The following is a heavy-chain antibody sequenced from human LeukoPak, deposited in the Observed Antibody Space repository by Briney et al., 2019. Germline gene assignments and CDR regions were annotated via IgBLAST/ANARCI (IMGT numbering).Heavy chain of an antibody. V-gene: IGHV3-66*01. CDR1: GFTVSSNY. J-gene: IGHJ4*02. CDR3: ARDPMDYGDSGVGY. Sequence: PGGSLRLSCAASGFTVSSNYMSWVRQAPGKGLEWVSVIYSGGSIYYADSVKGRFTISRDNSKNTLYLQMNSLRAEDTAVYYCARDPMDYGDSGVGYWGQGTLVTVSS. CDR2: IYSGGSI. D-gene: IGHD4-17*01.